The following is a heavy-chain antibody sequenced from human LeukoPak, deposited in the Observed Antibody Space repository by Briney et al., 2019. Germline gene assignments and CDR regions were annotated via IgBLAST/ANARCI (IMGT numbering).Heavy chain of an antibody. CDR2: ISTYDGNT. V-gene: IGHV1-18*01. CDR1: GYTFITYG. D-gene: IGHD5-12*01. Sequence: ASVKVSCKASGYTFITYGITWVRQAPGQGLEWMGGISTYDGNTNYAQKFQGRVTMTTDTSTSTAYMELRSLRSDDTAMYYCAREQGGYSGSADYWGQGTLVTVSS. J-gene: IGHJ4*02. CDR3: AREQGGYSGSADY.